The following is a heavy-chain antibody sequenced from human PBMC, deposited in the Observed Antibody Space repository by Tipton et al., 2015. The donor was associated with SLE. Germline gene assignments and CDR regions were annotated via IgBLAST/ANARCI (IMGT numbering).Heavy chain of an antibody. D-gene: IGHD3-10*01. CDR1: GSSITSSSHY. V-gene: IGHV4-39*07. J-gene: IGHJ2*01. CDR2: IYYTGTT. Sequence: LRLSCSISGSSITSSSHYWGWIRQPPGKGLEWIGSIYYTGTTYYNPSLKSRVTISVDTSKNQFSLKLSSVTAADTAVYYCARVPIPVVRGVRYFDLWGRGTLVTVSS. CDR3: ARVPIPVVRGVRYFDL.